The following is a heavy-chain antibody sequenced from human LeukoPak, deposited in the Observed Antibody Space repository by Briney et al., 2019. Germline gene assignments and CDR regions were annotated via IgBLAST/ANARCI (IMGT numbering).Heavy chain of an antibody. J-gene: IGHJ6*02. D-gene: IGHD3-10*01. Sequence: PGGSLRLSRAASGFTFSSYAMSWVRQAPGKGLEWVSAISGSGGSTYYADSVKGRFTISRDNSKNTLYLQMNSLRAEDTAVYYCAKALVRGVIIQSYYYYYGMDVWGQGTTVTVSS. CDR1: GFTFSSYA. CDR2: ISGSGGST. CDR3: AKALVRGVIIQSYYYYYGMDV. V-gene: IGHV3-23*01.